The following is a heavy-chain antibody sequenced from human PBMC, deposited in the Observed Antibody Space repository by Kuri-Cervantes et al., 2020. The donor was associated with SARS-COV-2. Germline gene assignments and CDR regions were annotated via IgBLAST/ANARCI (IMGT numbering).Heavy chain of an antibody. V-gene: IGHV4-59*12. J-gene: IGHJ4*02. CDR1: GGSISGYY. CDR3: ARDRSSSGYSDY. D-gene: IGHD3-22*01. Sequence: ESLKISCSVSGGSISGYYWSWLRQPPGKGLEWIAYMYNTADTYSNPSLSSRVTISLDTTKSLVSLKLTSVTAADTAVYFCARDRSSSGYSDYWGQGTLVTVSS. CDR2: MYNTADT.